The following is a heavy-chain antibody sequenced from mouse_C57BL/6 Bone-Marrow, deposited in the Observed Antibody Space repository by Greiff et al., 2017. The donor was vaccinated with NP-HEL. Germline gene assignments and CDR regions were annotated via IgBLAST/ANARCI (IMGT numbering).Heavy chain of an antibody. V-gene: IGHV1-54*01. D-gene: IGHD1-1*01. CDR3: ARSDYYGSPWYFDV. CDR2: INPGSGGT. Sequence: VQLQQSGAELVRPGTSVKVSCKASGYAFTNYLIEWVKQRLGQGLEWIGVINPGSGGTNYNEKFKGKATLTADKSSSTAYMQLSSLTSEDSAVYFCARSDYYGSPWYFDVWGTGTTVTVSS. J-gene: IGHJ1*03. CDR1: GYAFTNYL.